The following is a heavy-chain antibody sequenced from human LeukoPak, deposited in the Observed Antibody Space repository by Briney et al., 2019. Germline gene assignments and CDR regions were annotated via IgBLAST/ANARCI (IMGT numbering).Heavy chain of an antibody. CDR3: ARERGSGSLPWFDP. CDR1: GGSISSYY. V-gene: IGHV4-59*01. J-gene: IGHJ5*02. Sequence: SETLSLTCTVSGGSISSYYWSWIRQPPGKGLEWIGYIYYSGSTNYNPSLKSRVTIPVDTSKNQFSLKLSSVTAADTAVYYCARERGSGSLPWFDPWGQGTLVTVSS. CDR2: IYYSGST. D-gene: IGHD3-10*01.